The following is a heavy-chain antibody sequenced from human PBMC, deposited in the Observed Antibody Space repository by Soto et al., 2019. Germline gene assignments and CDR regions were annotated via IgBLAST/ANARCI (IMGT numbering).Heavy chain of an antibody. J-gene: IGHJ6*02. CDR1: GGSISSYY. D-gene: IGHD3-22*01. Sequence: SETLSLTCTVSGGSISSYYWSWIRQPPGKGLEWIGYIYYSGSTNYNPSLKSRVTISEDTSKNQFSLKLRSVTAADTAVYYCACGLYYYYDSSGYYPWYYYGMDVWGQGTTVTVSS. CDR2: IYYSGST. CDR3: ACGLYYYYDSSGYYPWYYYGMDV. V-gene: IGHV4-59*01.